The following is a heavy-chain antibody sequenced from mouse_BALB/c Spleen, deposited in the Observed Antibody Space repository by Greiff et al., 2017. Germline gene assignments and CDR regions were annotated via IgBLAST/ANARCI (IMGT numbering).Heavy chain of an antibody. J-gene: IGHJ3*01. Sequence: VKLQESGPGLVAPSQSLSITCTVSGFSLTSYGVHWVRQPPGKGLEWLGVIWAGGSTNYNSALMSRLSISKDNSKSQVFLKMNSLQTDDTAMYYCARHYRYDGSWFAYWGQGTLVTVSA. CDR2: IWAGGST. CDR3: ARHYRYDGSWFAY. D-gene: IGHD2-14*01. V-gene: IGHV2-9*02. CDR1: GFSLTSYG.